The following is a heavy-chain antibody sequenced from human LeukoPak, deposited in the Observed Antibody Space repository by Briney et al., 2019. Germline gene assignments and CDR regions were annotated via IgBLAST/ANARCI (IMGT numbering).Heavy chain of an antibody. CDR3: AKGSRGSYDY. J-gene: IGHJ4*02. Sequence: GGSLRLSCAASGFTFNSYAMAWVRQAPEKGLEWVSSITDSGFSTYYADSVKGRFTISRDNSENTPYLQMNSLRAEDTAVYYCAKGSRGSYDYWGQGTLVTVSS. D-gene: IGHD1-26*01. CDR1: GFTFNSYA. V-gene: IGHV3-23*01. CDR2: ITDSGFST.